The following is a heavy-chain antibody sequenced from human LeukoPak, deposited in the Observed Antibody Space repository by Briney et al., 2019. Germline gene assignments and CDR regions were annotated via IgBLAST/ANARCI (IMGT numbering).Heavy chain of an antibody. D-gene: IGHD4-17*01. CDR2: INPNSGGT. CDR3: ARDLDSIYGDYGVSQDY. J-gene: IGHJ4*02. CDR1: GYTFTGYY. V-gene: IGHV1-2*02. Sequence: GASVKVSCKASGYTFTGYYMHWVRQAPGQGLEWMGWINPNSGGTNYAQKFQGRVTMTRDTSISTAYMELSRLRSDDTAVYYCARDLDSIYGDYGVSQDYWGQGTLVTVSS.